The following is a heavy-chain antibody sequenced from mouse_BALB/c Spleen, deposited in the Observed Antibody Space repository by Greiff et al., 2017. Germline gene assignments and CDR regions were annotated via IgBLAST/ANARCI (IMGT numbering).Heavy chain of an antibody. Sequence: EVKLMESGGGLVQPGGSLKLSCAASGFTFSSYGMSWVRQTPDKRLELVATINSNGGSTYYPDSVKGRFTISRDNAKNTLYLQMSSLKSEDTAMYYCARAPLLLRFYYFDYWGQGTTLTVSS. CDR2: INSNGGST. D-gene: IGHD1-1*01. CDR1: GFTFSSYG. J-gene: IGHJ2*01. V-gene: IGHV5-6-3*01. CDR3: ARAPLLLRFYYFDY.